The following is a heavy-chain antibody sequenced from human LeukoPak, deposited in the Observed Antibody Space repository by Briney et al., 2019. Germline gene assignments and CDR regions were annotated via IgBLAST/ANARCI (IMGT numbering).Heavy chain of an antibody. Sequence: SVKVSCKASGGTFSSYAISWVRQAPGQGLEWMGRIIPILGIANYAQKFQGRVTITADKSTSTAYMELSSLRSEDTAVYYCARGGYYDILTGYPSDAFDIWGQGTMVTVSS. CDR1: GGTFSSYA. J-gene: IGHJ3*02. CDR2: IIPILGIA. D-gene: IGHD3-9*01. CDR3: ARGGYYDILTGYPSDAFDI. V-gene: IGHV1-69*04.